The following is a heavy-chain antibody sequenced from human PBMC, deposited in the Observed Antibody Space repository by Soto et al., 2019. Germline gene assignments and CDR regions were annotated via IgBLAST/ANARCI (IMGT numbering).Heavy chain of an antibody. D-gene: IGHD6-19*01. Sequence: QLVESGGGVVQPGKSLRLSCAGSGFTFGSFAMHWVRQAPGKGVEWVAVISFHGRHQYYADSVKGRFTISRDNSNNTVYLQLSSRRLEDTAVYYSAKDLGSSGWEYFDHWGQGTLVTVSS. CDR3: AKDLGSSGWEYFDH. J-gene: IGHJ4*02. CDR2: ISFHGRHQ. V-gene: IGHV3-30*18. CDR1: GFTFGSFA.